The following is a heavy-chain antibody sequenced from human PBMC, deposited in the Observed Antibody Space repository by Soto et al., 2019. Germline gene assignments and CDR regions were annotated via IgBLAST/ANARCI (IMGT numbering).Heavy chain of an antibody. CDR2: ISSSSSYT. CDR1: GFTFSDYY. D-gene: IGHD2-15*01. J-gene: IGHJ4*02. V-gene: IGHV3-11*06. CDR3: ARVSDSVVLVAAALVD. Sequence: VQLVESGGGLVKPGGSLRLSCAASGFTFSDYYMSWIRQAPGKGLEWVSYISSSSSYTNYADSVKGRSTISRDNAKNSLYLQMNSLRDEETAVYYCARVSDSVVLVAAALVDWCQVTLVTVSS.